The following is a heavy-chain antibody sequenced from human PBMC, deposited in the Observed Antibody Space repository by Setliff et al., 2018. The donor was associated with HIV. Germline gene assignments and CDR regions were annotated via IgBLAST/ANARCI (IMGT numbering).Heavy chain of an antibody. V-gene: IGHV4-39*01. CDR1: GGSISSGSYY. J-gene: IGHJ6*03. CDR2: IYYSGST. CDR3: VRVSCSSWYSIPRNYYYSMDV. Sequence: KTSETLSLTCTVSGGSISSGSYYWGWIRQPPGKGLEWIGSIYYSGSTYYNPSLQSRVTISLDTSKNLFSLRLSSVTAADTAVYYCVRVSCSSWYSIPRNYYYSMDVWGEGTTVTVSS. D-gene: IGHD6-13*01.